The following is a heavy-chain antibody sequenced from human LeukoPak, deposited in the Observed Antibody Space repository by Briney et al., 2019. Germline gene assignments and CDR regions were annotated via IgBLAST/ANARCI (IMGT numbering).Heavy chain of an antibody. CDR2: IIYDGAAT. Sequence: PGGSLRLSCAASGFTFRNFWMHWVRHVPGEGLVWVSRIIYDGAATNYADSVWGRFTISRDNANNMLYLQMNSLRVEDTGIYYCTREKVLRGDYYYYMDVWGKGTTVTVSS. D-gene: IGHD3-10*01. CDR1: GFTFRNFW. V-gene: IGHV3-74*01. J-gene: IGHJ6*03. CDR3: TREKVLRGDYYYYMDV.